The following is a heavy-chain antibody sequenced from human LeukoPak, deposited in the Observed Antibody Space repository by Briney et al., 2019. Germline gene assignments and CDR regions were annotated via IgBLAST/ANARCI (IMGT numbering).Heavy chain of an antibody. D-gene: IGHD2-2*01. V-gene: IGHV4-39*01. CDR2: VYYSGST. Sequence: PSETLSLTCTVSGGSIGTSTYYWGWIRQPPGKGLEWIGSVYYSGSTYYNPSLKSRVTISVDTSKNQFSLNLSSVTAADTAVYYCARHYAHDIEVVPAAIDYWGQGTLVTVSS. CDR3: ARHYAHDIEVVPAAIDY. CDR1: GGSIGTSTYY. J-gene: IGHJ4*02.